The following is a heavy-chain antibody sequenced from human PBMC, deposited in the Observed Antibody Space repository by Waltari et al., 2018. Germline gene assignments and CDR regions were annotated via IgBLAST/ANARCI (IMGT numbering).Heavy chain of an antibody. CDR3: AKNVVVPAAIGYYMDV. CDR1: GFTFSSYA. D-gene: IGHD2-2*01. Sequence: EVQLVESGGGLVQPGGSLRLSCAASGFTFSSYAMSWVRQAPGKGLEWVSAISGSGGSTDYADSVKGRFTISRDNSKNTLYLQMNSLRAEDTAVYYCAKNVVVPAAIGYYMDVWGKGTTVTVSS. J-gene: IGHJ6*03. V-gene: IGHV3-23*04. CDR2: ISGSGGST.